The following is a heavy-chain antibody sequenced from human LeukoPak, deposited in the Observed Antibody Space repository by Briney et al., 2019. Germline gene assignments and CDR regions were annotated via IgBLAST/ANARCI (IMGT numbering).Heavy chain of an antibody. Sequence: ASETLSLTCADYGGSFSGYYWSWIREPPGKGLEWIGEINHSGSTNYNPSLKSRVTISVDTSKNQCSLKLSSVTAADTAVYYCATHPGGYWGQGTLVTVSS. V-gene: IGHV4-34*01. J-gene: IGHJ4*02. CDR2: INHSGST. D-gene: IGHD1-26*01. CDR3: ATHPGGY. CDR1: GGSFSGYY.